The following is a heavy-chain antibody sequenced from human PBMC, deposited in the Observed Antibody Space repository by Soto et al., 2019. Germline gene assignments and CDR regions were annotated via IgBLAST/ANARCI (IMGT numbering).Heavy chain of an antibody. CDR2: IYHSGST. CDR3: ARGSTAPTGWYFDL. CDR1: NSVNRGGSRN. V-gene: IGHV4-39*07. J-gene: IGHJ2*01. D-gene: IGHD3-10*01. Sequence: PSGTVRQTVASANSVNRGGSRNMNRNRQPPGKGLEWIGSIYHSGSTYYNPSLKSRVTISVDTSKNQFSLKLSSVTAADTAVYYCARGSTAPTGWYFDLWGRGTLVTVSS.